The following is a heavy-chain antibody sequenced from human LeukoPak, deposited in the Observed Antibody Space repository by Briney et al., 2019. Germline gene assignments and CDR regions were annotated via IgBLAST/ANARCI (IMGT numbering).Heavy chain of an antibody. D-gene: IGHD6-25*01. V-gene: IGHV4-39*01. CDR2: IYSSGST. Sequence: SETLSLTCTGSGGSISSGSYYWGWIRQPPGKGLEWIGSIYSSGSTYYNSSLKSRVTISIDTSKNQVSLKMSSVTAADTAVYYCAKSGGYGLIDYWGQGTLVTVSS. CDR3: AKSGGYGLIDY. CDR1: GGSISSGSYY. J-gene: IGHJ4*01.